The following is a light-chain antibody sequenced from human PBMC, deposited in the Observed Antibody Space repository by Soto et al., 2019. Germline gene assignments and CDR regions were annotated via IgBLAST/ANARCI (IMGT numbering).Light chain of an antibody. V-gene: IGLV2-14*01. CDR1: SSDVGGYNY. Sequence: QSVLTQPAPVSGSPGQSITISCPGTSSDVGGYNYVSWYQQYPGKAPKVMIYDVTNRPSGVSNRFSGSRSGNTASLTISGLQAEDEADYYCCSFTTSSTYVFGTGTKVTVL. J-gene: IGLJ1*01. CDR2: DVT. CDR3: CSFTTSSTYV.